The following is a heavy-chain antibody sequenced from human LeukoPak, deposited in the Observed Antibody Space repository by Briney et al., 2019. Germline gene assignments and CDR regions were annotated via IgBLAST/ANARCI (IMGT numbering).Heavy chain of an antibody. CDR2: MNPNSGNT. D-gene: IGHD3-9*01. J-gene: IGHJ5*02. Sequence: ASVKVSCKASGYTFTSYDINWVPQAPGQGLEWMGWMNPNSGNTGYAQKFQGRVTITRNTSISTAYMELSSLRSEDTAVYYCARESYDILTGYYRTTNWFDPWRQGTLVTVSS. CDR3: ARESYDILTGYYRTTNWFDP. CDR1: GYTFTSYD. V-gene: IGHV1-8*03.